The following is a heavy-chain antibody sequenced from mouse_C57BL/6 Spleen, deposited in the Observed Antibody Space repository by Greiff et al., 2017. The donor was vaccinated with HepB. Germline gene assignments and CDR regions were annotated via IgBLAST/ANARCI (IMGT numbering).Heavy chain of an antibody. CDR2: ISSGGSYT. D-gene: IGHD1-1*01. CDR3: ARYPGGSSYRYFDV. V-gene: IGHV5-6*01. J-gene: IGHJ1*03. Sequence: EVQRVESGGDLVKPGGSLKLSCAASGFTFSSYGMSWVRQTPDKRLEWVATISSGGSYTYYPDSVKGRFTISRDNAKNTLYLQMSSLKSEDTAMYYCARYPGGSSYRYFDVWGTGTTVTVSS. CDR1: GFTFSSYG.